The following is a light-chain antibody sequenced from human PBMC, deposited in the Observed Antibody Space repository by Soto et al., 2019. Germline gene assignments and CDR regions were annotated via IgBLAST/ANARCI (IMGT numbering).Light chain of an antibody. V-gene: IGKV3-20*01. CDR3: QQYSALPMT. J-gene: IGKJ5*01. CDR1: QLVSSNF. Sequence: ELVLTPSPGTLSLSPGESAALSCRASQLVSSNFLAWYQQKPGQAPRLLIYGVSSRASGIPDRFFGSGSGTDFALTISRLEPEDFGVYFCQQYSALPMTFGQGTRLEI. CDR2: GVS.